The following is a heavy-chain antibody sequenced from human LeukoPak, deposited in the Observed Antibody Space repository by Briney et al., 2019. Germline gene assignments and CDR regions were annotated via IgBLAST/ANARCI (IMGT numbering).Heavy chain of an antibody. Sequence: PGGSLRLSCAASGFTFSGYSMNWVRQAPGKGLEWISYISGSGSPTSYADSMKGRLTISRDNAKNSLYLQVNSLRAEDTAVYYCARDSKFSFDYWGQGALVTVSS. CDR3: ARDSKFSFDY. J-gene: IGHJ4*02. V-gene: IGHV3-48*04. CDR2: ISGSGSPT. CDR1: GFTFSGYS.